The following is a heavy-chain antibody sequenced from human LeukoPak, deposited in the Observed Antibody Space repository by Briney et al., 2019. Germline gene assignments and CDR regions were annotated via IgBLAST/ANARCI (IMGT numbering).Heavy chain of an antibody. D-gene: IGHD4-17*01. V-gene: IGHV3-53*01. CDR3: ARDVGYGDYDGY. J-gene: IGHJ4*02. CDR2: IYSGGST. Sequence: QSGGSLRLSCAASGFTFSSYWMSWVRQAPGKGLEWVSVIYSGGSTYYADSVKGRFTISRDNSKNTLYLQMNSLRAEDTAVYYCARDVGYGDYDGYWGQGTLVTVSS. CDR1: GFTFSSYW.